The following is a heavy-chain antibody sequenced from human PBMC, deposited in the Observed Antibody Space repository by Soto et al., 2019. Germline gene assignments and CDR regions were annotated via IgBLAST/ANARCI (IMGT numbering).Heavy chain of an antibody. J-gene: IGHJ4*02. CDR1: GYAFTTYG. D-gene: IGHD1-1*01. Sequence: QVHLVQSGAEVKKPGASVQVSCQGSGYAFTTYGITWVRPAPGQGLEWTGWISSHNGNTNYAQKLQGIVTVTKDPSTSTAYMELRRLRYDDTAVYYSARGRYGDYWGQGALVTVSS. CDR2: ISSHNGNT. V-gene: IGHV1-18*01. CDR3: ARGRYGDY.